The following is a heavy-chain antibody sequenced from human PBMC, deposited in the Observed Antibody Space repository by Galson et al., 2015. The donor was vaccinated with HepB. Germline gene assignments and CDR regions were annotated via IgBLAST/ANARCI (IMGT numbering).Heavy chain of an antibody. CDR3: AKRGGGDSPRYFDY. Sequence: SLRLSCAASGFTFSSYAMSWVRQAPGKGLEWVSGTSTSGGSTYYTDSVKGRFTTSRDNSKNTLYLQMNSLRAEDTAVYYCAKRGGGDSPRYFDYWGQGTLVTVSS. D-gene: IGHD2-21*01. CDR2: TSTSGGST. V-gene: IGHV3-23*01. J-gene: IGHJ4*02. CDR1: GFTFSSYA.